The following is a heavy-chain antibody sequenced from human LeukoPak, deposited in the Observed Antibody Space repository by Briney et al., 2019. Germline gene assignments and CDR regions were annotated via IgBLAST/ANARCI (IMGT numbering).Heavy chain of an antibody. Sequence: GGSLILSCAASGFTFSSFGMSWVRQAPGKGLEWVSAIRGSGDNTYYADSVKGRFTISRDNSKNTLYLQMNSLRAEDTAVYYCARGQDTAMVNFDYWGQGTLVTVSS. V-gene: IGHV3-23*01. J-gene: IGHJ4*02. D-gene: IGHD5-18*01. CDR1: GFTFSSFG. CDR2: IRGSGDNT. CDR3: ARGQDTAMVNFDY.